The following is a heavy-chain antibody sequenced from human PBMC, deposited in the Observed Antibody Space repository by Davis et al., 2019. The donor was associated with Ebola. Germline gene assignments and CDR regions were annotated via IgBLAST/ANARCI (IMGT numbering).Heavy chain of an antibody. J-gene: IGHJ6*02. CDR2: IKSKTDGGTT. V-gene: IGHV3-15*01. CDR1: GFTFSITW. Sequence: PSETLSLTCAGSGFTFSITWLSWVRQSPGKGLEWVGRIKSKTDGGTTDYAAPVKGRFTISRDDSKNTLYLQMASLKTEDTAVYYCTTDRWLYYSYYGMNVWGQGTTVTVSS. CDR3: TTDRWLYYSYYGMNV. D-gene: IGHD5-24*01.